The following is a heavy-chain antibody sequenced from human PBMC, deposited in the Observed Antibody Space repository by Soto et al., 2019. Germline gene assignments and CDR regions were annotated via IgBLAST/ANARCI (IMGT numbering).Heavy chain of an antibody. V-gene: IGHV4-30-4*01. J-gene: IGHJ5*02. CDR2: NYHNGST. Sequence: QVQLQESGPGLVKPSQTLSLTCTVSGGSISSGDYYWSWIRQPPGKGLEWIGYNYHNGSTYYNPSLKSRVTISVDTSKNQFSLKLRSVTAAYTAVYDCARERPDVASLDPRRKGTMLTVSS. D-gene: IGHD2-2*01. CDR3: ARERPDVASLDP. CDR1: GGSISSGDYY.